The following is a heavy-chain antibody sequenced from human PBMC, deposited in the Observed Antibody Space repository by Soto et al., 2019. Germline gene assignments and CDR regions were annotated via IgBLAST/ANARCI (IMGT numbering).Heavy chain of an antibody. Sequence: GGSLRLSCAASGFTFSSYWMHWVRQAPGKRLVWVSRINSDGSSTSYADYVKGRFTISRDNAKNSLNLQMNSLRAEDTAVYYCARGGLGYSSSSAFDYWGQGTLVTVSS. J-gene: IGHJ4*02. CDR2: INSDGSST. D-gene: IGHD6-6*01. CDR1: GFTFSSYW. CDR3: ARGGLGYSSSSAFDY. V-gene: IGHV3-74*01.